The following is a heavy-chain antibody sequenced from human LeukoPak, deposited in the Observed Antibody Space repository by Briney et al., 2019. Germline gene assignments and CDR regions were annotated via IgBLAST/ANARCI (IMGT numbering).Heavy chain of an antibody. Sequence: ASVKVSCKASGYTFNSNYMHWLRQAPGQGLEWMGIINPSGGSTSYAQKFQGRVTMTRDTSTSTVYMELSSLRSEDSAVYYFARLTTIFGPAASAYWGQGTLVTVSS. J-gene: IGHJ4*02. V-gene: IGHV1-46*02. CDR2: INPSGGST. D-gene: IGHD3-3*01. CDR3: ARLTTIFGPAASAY. CDR1: GYTFNSNY.